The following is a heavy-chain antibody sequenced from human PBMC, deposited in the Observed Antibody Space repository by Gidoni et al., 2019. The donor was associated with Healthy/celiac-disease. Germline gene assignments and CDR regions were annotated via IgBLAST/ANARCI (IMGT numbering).Heavy chain of an antibody. Sequence: QVQLVQSGAEVKKPGASVKVSCKASGYPFTGYYMHWVRQAPGQGLEWMGWINPNSGGTNYAQKFQGRVTMTRDTSISTAYMELSRLRSDDTAVYYCARGVGWSSGWYNFDYWGQGTLVTVSS. CDR3: ARGVGWSSGWYNFDY. J-gene: IGHJ4*02. CDR2: INPNSGGT. V-gene: IGHV1-2*02. CDR1: GYPFTGYY. D-gene: IGHD6-19*01.